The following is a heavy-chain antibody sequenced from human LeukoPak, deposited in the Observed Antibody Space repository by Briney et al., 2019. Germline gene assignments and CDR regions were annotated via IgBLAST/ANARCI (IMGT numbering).Heavy chain of an antibody. CDR2: ISTSGSTI. Sequence: AGGSLRLSCAVSGFTFSDYYMSWIRQAPGKGLEWVSYISTSGSTIYYADSVKGRFTISRDNSKNTLYLQMNSLRAEDTAVYYCAKDGGEYYDILTGYYPRLYYMDVWGKGTTVTISS. D-gene: IGHD3-9*01. J-gene: IGHJ6*03. CDR1: GFTFSDYY. CDR3: AKDGGEYYDILTGYYPRLYYMDV. V-gene: IGHV3-11*01.